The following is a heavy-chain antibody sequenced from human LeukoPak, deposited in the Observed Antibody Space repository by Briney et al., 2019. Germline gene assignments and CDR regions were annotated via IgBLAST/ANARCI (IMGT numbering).Heavy chain of an antibody. Sequence: SETLSLTCSDSGVSVGSAGYYWSWIRQPPGGGLEWLGYIYYISNTNYNPSLKSRVTMSLNPSGNQFSLKLNSVTAADTAMYYCARTQSQSGSYRYYFGYWGQGTLVTVSS. J-gene: IGHJ4*02. D-gene: IGHD1-26*01. CDR1: GVSVGSAGYY. V-gene: IGHV4-61*08. CDR2: IYYISNT. CDR3: ARTQSQSGSYRYYFGY.